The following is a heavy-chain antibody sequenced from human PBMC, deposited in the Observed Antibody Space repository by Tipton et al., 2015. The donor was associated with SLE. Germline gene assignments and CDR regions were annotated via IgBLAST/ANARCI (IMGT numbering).Heavy chain of an antibody. Sequence: GSLKLSCEGSSFTFSTYWFHWVRQAPGEGLVWVSRVDPYGTGISYADSVRGRFTISRDNTKNTLYLQMDSLRAEDTAVYYCARTERRGDYVYWGQRRLVTVSS. CDR2: VDPYGTGI. V-gene: IGHV3-74*01. J-gene: IGHJ4*02. D-gene: IGHD4-17*01. CDR1: SFTFSTYW. CDR3: ARTERRGDYVY.